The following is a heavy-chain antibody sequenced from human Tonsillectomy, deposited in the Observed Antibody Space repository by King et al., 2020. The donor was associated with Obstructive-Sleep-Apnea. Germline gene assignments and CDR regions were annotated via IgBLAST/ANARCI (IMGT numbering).Heavy chain of an antibody. J-gene: IGHJ6*02. CDR3: ARHRPYYDILTGYSPPLYYYGMDV. Sequence: QLVQSGAEVKKPGESLKISCKGSGYSFTRYWIGWVRQMPGKGLEWMGIIYPGDSDTRYSPSFQGQVTISAAKSISTAYLQWSSLKASDTAMYYCARHRPYYDILTGYSPPLYYYGMDVWGQGTTVTVSS. CDR2: IYPGDSDT. V-gene: IGHV5-51*01. CDR1: GYSFTRYW. D-gene: IGHD3-9*01.